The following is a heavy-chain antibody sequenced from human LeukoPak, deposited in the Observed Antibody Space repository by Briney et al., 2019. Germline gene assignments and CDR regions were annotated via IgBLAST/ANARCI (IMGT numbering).Heavy chain of an antibody. J-gene: IGHJ6*03. Sequence: GESLKISCKGSGYSFTSYWIGWVRQMPGKGLEWMGIIYPGDSDTRYSPSFQGQVTISADKSISTAYLQWSSLKASDTAMYYCGRHIAARPYRYYYYMDVWGKGTTVTVSS. CDR2: IYPGDSDT. V-gene: IGHV5-51*01. CDR3: GRHIAARPYRYYYYMDV. CDR1: GYSFTSYW. D-gene: IGHD6-6*01.